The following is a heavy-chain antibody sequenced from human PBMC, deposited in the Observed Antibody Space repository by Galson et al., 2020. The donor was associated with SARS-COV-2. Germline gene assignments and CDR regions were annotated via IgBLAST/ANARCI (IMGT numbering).Heavy chain of an antibody. CDR1: GFTFSDYG. V-gene: IGHV3-33*01. D-gene: IGHD2-2*01. Sequence: QLGESLKISCAGSGFTFSDYGMHWFRQAPDKGLEWVAVIWNDGKNTYYAASVKGRFTISRDNSKNTLYLQLNSLKVEDTAVYFCARSSGSTVREGSDYWGQGTLVTVSS. CDR2: IWNDGKNT. J-gene: IGHJ4*02. CDR3: ARSSGSTVREGSDY.